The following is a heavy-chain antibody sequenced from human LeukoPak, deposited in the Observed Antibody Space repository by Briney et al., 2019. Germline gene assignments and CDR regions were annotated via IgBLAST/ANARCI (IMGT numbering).Heavy chain of an antibody. Sequence: GGSLRLSCAASGFTFSSYAMSWVRQAPGKGLEWVSTISGGGGNTFYADSVKGRFTISRDNSKNTLYLQMNSLRAEDTAVYYCAKRSTSAAHYFDYWGQGTLVTVSS. CDR2: ISGGGGNT. CDR3: AKRSTSAAHYFDY. D-gene: IGHD2-2*01. CDR1: GFTFSSYA. V-gene: IGHV3-23*01. J-gene: IGHJ4*02.